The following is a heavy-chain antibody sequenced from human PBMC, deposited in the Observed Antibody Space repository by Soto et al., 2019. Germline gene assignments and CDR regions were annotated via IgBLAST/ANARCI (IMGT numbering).Heavy chain of an antibody. CDR2: ISAYNGNT. CDR1: GYTFTSYG. Sequence: ASVKVSCKASGYTFTSYGISWVRQAPGQGLEWMGWISAYNGNTNYAQKLQGRVTVTTDTSTSTAYMELRSLRSDDTAVYYCARDHYDSSLNNIDYWGQGTLVTVSS. CDR3: ARDHYDSSLNNIDY. D-gene: IGHD3-22*01. J-gene: IGHJ4*02. V-gene: IGHV1-18*04.